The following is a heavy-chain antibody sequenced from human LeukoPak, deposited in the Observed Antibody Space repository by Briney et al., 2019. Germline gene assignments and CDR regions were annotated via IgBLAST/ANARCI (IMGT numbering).Heavy chain of an antibody. J-gene: IGHJ4*02. D-gene: IGHD2-21*02. CDR2: ISGSGGST. V-gene: IGHV3-23*01. Sequence: GGSLRLSCAASGFTFSNYGMSWVRQAPGKGLEWVSAISGSGGSTYYAYSVKGRFTISRDNSKNTLYLQMNSLRAEDTAVYYCAKSHHVTAIDYWGQGTLVTVSS. CDR3: AKSHHVTAIDY. CDR1: GFTFSNYG.